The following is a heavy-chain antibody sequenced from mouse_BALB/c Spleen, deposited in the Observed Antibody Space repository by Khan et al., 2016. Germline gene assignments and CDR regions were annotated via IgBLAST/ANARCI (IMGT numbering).Heavy chain of an antibody. Sequence: EVELVESGGGLVKPGGSLKLSCAASGFTFSDYYMYWVRQTPEKRLEWVATISDGGSYTYSPDSVKGRFAISRDNAKNNLYLQMSSLKSEDTAMYYCARDDRWFAYWGQGTLVTVSA. CDR3: ARDDRWFAY. J-gene: IGHJ3*01. CDR1: GFTFSDYY. V-gene: IGHV5-4*02. CDR2: ISDGGSYT. D-gene: IGHD2-14*01.